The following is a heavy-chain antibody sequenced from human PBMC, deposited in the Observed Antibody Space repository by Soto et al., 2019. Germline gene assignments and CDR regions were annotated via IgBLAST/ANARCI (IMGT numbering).Heavy chain of an antibody. D-gene: IGHD2-2*01. CDR3: ARGRIVVVPARGGWFDP. V-gene: IGHV4-30-2*01. CDR2: IYHSGST. J-gene: IGHJ5*02. CDR1: GGSISSGGYS. Sequence: PSETLSLTCAVSGGSISSGGYSWSWIRQPPGKGLEWIGYIYHSGSTYYNPSLKSRVTISVDRSKNQFSLKLSSVTAADTAVYYCARGRIVVVPARGGWFDPWGQGTLVTVSS.